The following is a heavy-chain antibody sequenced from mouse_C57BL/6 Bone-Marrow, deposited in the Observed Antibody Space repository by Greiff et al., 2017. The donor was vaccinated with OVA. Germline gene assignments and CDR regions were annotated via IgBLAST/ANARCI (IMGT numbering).Heavy chain of an antibody. Sequence: EVHLLQSGAEFVKPGASLKLSCAASGFNFRSYYMPWVHQRTEQGLEWIGTIDRGGGKTKYAPNFQGKATITADTSSNTAYLQLSSLTSEDTAVYYCARQEDYPYYFDYWGQGTTLTVSS. CDR2: IDRGGGKT. V-gene: IGHV14-2*01. J-gene: IGHJ2*01. CDR1: GFNFRSYY. D-gene: IGHD2-4*01. CDR3: ARQEDYPYYFDY.